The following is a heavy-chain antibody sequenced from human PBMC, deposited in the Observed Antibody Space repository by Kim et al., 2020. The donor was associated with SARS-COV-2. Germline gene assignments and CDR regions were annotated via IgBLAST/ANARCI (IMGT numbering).Heavy chain of an antibody. CDR3: GSSRYGSGSYFAFDI. CDR2: MRYSESP. V-gene: IGHV4-39*01. Sequence: SETLSLTCTVSGGSISSGSYYWGWIRQTPGKGLEWIGSMRYSESPYYNPSLKSRVTISLDTSKNQFSLELSSVTAADTAVYYCGSSRYGSGSYFAFDIWGQGTLVTVSS. CDR1: GGSISSGSYY. D-gene: IGHD3-10*01. J-gene: IGHJ3*02.